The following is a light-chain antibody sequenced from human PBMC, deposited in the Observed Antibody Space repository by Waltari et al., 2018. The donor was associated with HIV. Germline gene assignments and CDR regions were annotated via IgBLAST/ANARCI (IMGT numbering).Light chain of an antibody. J-gene: IGLJ2*01. CDR3: FLSYNGVWV. V-gene: IGLV7-46*01. CDR1: SGPVTIDHY. CDR2: DTD. Sequence: QAVVTQEPSLPVSPGGTVTLTCGSTSGPVTIDHYPYWLPQKPGQAPRTLIFDTDVKYSWTPARFSASLRGGRAALTLSDVQPEDEADYFCFLSYNGVWVFGGGTKLSVL.